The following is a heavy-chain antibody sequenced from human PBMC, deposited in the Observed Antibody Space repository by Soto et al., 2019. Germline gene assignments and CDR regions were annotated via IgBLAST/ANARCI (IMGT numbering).Heavy chain of an antibody. D-gene: IGHD3-3*01. V-gene: IGHV4-34*01. CDR2: INHSGST. CDR1: GGSFSGYY. CDR3: ARAHVLRFFRH. Sequence: SDTLSLTCAVYGGSFSGYYWSWIRQPPGKGLEWIGEINHSGSTNYNPSLKSRVTISVDTSKNQFSLKLSSVTAADTAVYYCARAHVLRFFRHWGQGTLVTVSS. J-gene: IGHJ4*02.